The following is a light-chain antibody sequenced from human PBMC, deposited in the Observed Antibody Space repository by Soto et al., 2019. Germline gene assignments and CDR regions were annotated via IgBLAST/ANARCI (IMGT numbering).Light chain of an antibody. J-gene: IGKJ3*01. Sequence: ETVLTQSPDTLSVSPGERATLSCRASQSVGRSNLAWYQQKPGQAPRLLIYGPSTRAAGIPDRFSSNGSGTDFTLSISRVAPEDFAVYLCQMYGGAFTFGHGTKVDIK. V-gene: IGKV3-20*01. CDR3: QMYGGAFT. CDR2: GPS. CDR1: QSVGRSN.